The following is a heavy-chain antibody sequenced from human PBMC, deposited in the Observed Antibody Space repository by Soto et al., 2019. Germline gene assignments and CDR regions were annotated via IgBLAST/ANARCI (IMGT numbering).Heavy chain of an antibody. CDR2: ISYDGSNK. CDR3: ARDLDLTGTSYYFDY. J-gene: IGHJ4*02. V-gene: IGHV3-30-3*01. CDR1: GFTFSSYA. Sequence: GGSLRLSCAASGFTFSSYAMHWVRQAPGKGLEWVAVISYDGSNKYYADSVKGRFTISRDNSKNTLYLQMNSLRAEDTAVYYCARDLDLTGTSYYFDYWGQGTLVTV. D-gene: IGHD1-7*01.